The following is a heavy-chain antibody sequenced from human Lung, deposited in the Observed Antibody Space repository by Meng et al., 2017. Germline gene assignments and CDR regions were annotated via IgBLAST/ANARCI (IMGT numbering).Heavy chain of an antibody. D-gene: IGHD1-26*01. Sequence: HGRLQEAVPRLVMPSGTLSLTCGVSGGSITSSTWWGWVRQTPGKGLEWFGEIFHSGSTNYNPPLESRVTISVDKSKNQFSLKVYSVTAADTATYYCARFDISSSGRGDYWGQGILVTVSS. V-gene: IGHV4-4*02. CDR3: ARFDISSSGRGDY. CDR1: GGSITSSTW. J-gene: IGHJ4*02. CDR2: IFHSGST.